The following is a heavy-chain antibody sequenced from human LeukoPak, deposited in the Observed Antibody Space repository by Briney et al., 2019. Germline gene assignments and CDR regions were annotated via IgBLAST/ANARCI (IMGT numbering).Heavy chain of an antibody. CDR2: ITSSSSSTI. V-gene: IGHV3-48*01. CDR3: ARYYGGNSACDY. CDR1: GFTFSSYS. D-gene: IGHD4-23*01. J-gene: IGHJ4*02. Sequence: GGSLRLSCAASGFTFSSYSMNWVRQAPGKGLEGVSYITSSSSSTIYYADSVKGRFTISRDNAKNSLYLQMNSLRAEDTAVYYCARYYGGNSACDYWGQGTLVTVSS.